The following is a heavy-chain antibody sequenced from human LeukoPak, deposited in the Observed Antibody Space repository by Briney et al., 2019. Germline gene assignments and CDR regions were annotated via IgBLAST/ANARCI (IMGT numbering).Heavy chain of an antibody. CDR3: AKVSGSYFTPYFDY. CDR1: GFAFSSHA. D-gene: IGHD1-26*01. J-gene: IGHJ4*02. V-gene: IGHV3-23*01. CDR2: ISGSGGST. Sequence: PGGSLRLSCAASGFAFSSHAMSWVRQAPGKGLEWVSAISGSGGSTYYADSVKGRFTISRDNSKNTLYLQMNSLRAEDTAVYYCAKVSGSYFTPYFDYWGQGTLVTVSS.